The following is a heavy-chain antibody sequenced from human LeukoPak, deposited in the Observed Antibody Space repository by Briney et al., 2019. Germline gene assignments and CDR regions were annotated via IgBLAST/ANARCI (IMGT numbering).Heavy chain of an antibody. CDR1: GGSISSGGYS. Sequence: SETLSLTCAVSGGSISSGGYSWSWIRQPPGKGLEWIGYIYYSGSTNYNPSLKSRVTISVDTSKNQFSLKLSSVTAADTAVYYCARLAYDYGSGSHDWGQGTLVTVSS. CDR2: IYYSGST. J-gene: IGHJ4*02. V-gene: IGHV4-61*08. CDR3: ARLAYDYGSGSHD. D-gene: IGHD3-10*01.